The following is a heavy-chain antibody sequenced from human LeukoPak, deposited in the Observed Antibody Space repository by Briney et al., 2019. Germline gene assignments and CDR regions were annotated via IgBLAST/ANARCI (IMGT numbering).Heavy chain of an antibody. V-gene: IGHV3-20*04. CDR3: AKDSRYGSCDY. CDR2: INWNGGST. J-gene: IGHJ4*02. D-gene: IGHD3-10*01. CDR1: GFTFDDYG. Sequence: GGSLRLSCAASGFTFDDYGMSWVRQAPGKGLEWVSGINWNGGSTGYADSVKGRFTISRDNSKNTLYLQMNSLRAEDTAVYYCAKDSRYGSCDYWGQGTLVTVSS.